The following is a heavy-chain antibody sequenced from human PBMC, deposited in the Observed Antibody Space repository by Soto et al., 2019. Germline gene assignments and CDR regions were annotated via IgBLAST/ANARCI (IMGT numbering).Heavy chain of an antibody. J-gene: IGHJ4*02. CDR3: SRRRAWTATDPLDY. D-gene: IGHD5-18*01. V-gene: IGHV3-73*02. Sequence: EVQLVESGGGLVQPGGSLKLSCAASGFTFTDSAIHWVRQASGKGPEWVGRIRNKVNTYATAYAASVKGRFTISRDDATGTTYLQMNSLKTEDTAVYYCSRRRAWTATDPLDYWGQGTLVTVSS. CDR1: GFTFTDSA. CDR2: IRNKVNTYAT.